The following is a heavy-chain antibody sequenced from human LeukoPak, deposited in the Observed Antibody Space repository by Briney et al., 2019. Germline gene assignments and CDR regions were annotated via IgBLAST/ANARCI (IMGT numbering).Heavy chain of an antibody. D-gene: IGHD1-14*01. V-gene: IGHV4-34*01. CDR2: INHSGST. CDR1: GAPFSGYY. Sequence: PSETLSLTCAVSGAPFSGYYWTWIRQPPGKGLEWIGRINHSGSTNYNPSLKSRVTISVDTSKNQFSLNLTSLTAADTAVYYCARDRKYYYHMDVWGKGTTVTVSS. CDR3: ARDRKYYYHMDV. J-gene: IGHJ6*03.